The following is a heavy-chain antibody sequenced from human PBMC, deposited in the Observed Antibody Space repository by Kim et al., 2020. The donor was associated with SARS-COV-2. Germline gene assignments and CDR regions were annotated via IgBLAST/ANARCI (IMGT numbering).Heavy chain of an antibody. Sequence: SETLSLTCTVSGCSISSGYYYWSCLRPPPGKGLGSIGNIYYSGSTYNNPSLKRRATISVTTSKHQSSLMLTSIAAATAADYCCTRAEASSTYGLVDYW. CDR1: GCSISSGYYY. CDR3: TRAEASSTYGLVDY. J-gene: IGHJ4*01. CDR2: IYYSGST. V-gene: IGHV4-30-4*01. D-gene: IGHD2-2*01.